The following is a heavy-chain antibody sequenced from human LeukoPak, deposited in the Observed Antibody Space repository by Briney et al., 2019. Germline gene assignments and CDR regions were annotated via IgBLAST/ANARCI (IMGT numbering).Heavy chain of an antibody. V-gene: IGHV4-59*08. Sequence: ASETLSLTCTVSGGSISTYYWTWIRQPAGKGLEWIGSVYYSGSTNYNPSLKSRVAISLDTSKNQFSLRLSSVTAADMAVYYCARVGDYGDPGWFDPWGQGTLVTVSS. CDR2: VYYSGST. CDR1: GGSISTYY. CDR3: ARVGDYGDPGWFDP. D-gene: IGHD4-17*01. J-gene: IGHJ5*02.